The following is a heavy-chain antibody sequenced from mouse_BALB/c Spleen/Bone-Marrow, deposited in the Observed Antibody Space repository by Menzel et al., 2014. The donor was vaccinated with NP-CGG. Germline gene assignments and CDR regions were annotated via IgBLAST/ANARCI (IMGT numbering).Heavy chain of an antibody. D-gene: IGHD2-14*01. CDR2: ISDGGTYT. CDR1: GFTFSDYY. V-gene: IGHV5-4*02. CDR3: VRDGDYRYACFTY. J-gene: IGHJ3*01. Sequence: VQLQQSGGGLVKPGGSLKLSCAASGFTFSDYYIYWVRQTPEKGLEWVATISDGGTYTYYPDTVKGRFTISRDNAKNNLYLQMNGLKSEDTAMYYCVRDGDYRYACFTYWGQGTLVTVSA.